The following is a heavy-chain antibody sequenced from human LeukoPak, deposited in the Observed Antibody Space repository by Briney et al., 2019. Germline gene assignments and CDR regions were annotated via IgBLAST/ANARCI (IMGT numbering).Heavy chain of an antibody. CDR3: ATVAAAGIGAEYFQH. CDR1: GGTFSSYA. CDR2: IIPILGIA. D-gene: IGHD6-13*01. J-gene: IGHJ1*01. Sequence: SVKVSCKASGGTFSSYAISWVRQAPGQGLEWMGRIIPILGIANYAQKFQGRVTMTEDTSTDTAYVELSSLRSEDTAVYYCATVAAAGIGAEYFQHWGQGTLVTVSS. V-gene: IGHV1-69*04.